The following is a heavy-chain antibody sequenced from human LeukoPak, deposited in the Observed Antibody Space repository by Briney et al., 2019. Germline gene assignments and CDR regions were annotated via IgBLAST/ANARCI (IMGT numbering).Heavy chain of an antibody. V-gene: IGHV3-23*01. CDR3: ARAPDYYYYYMDV. CDR2: ISGSGGST. J-gene: IGHJ6*03. Sequence: GGSLRLSCAASGFTFSSYAMSWVRQAPGKGLEWVSAISGSGGSTYYADSVKGRFTISRDNSKNTLYLQMNSLRAEDTAVYYCARAPDYYYYYMDVWGKGTTVTVSS. CDR1: GFTFSSYA.